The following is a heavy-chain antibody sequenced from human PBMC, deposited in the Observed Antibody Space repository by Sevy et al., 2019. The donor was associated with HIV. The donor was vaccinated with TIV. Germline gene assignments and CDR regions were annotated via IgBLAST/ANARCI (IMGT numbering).Heavy chain of an antibody. CDR2: ISGSGGST. J-gene: IGHJ4*02. V-gene: IGHV3-23*01. D-gene: IGHD3-22*01. Sequence: GGSLRLSCAASGFTFSSYAMSWVRQAPGKGLEWVSAISGSGGSTYYADSVKGRFTISRDNSKNTLYLQMNSLRAEDTAAYYCAKDETYYYDSSGYLDYWGQGTLVTVSS. CDR3: AKDETYYYDSSGYLDY. CDR1: GFTFSSYA.